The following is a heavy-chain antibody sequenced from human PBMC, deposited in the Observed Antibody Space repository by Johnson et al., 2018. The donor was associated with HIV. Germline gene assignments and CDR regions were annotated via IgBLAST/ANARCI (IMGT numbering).Heavy chain of an antibody. CDR3: AKDLASGSSSGQYDM. J-gene: IGHJ3*02. V-gene: IGHV3-9*01. CDR2: ISWNGDTI. D-gene: IGHD6-25*01. CDR1: GFTLDDSG. Sequence: VQLVESGGGVVQPGRSLRLSCAASGFTLDDSGMHWVRQPPGKGLEWVSSISWNGDTINYADYVKGRFTISRENAKNSLYLQMNSLRVEDTAFYYCAKDLASGSSSGQYDMWGQGTMVTISS.